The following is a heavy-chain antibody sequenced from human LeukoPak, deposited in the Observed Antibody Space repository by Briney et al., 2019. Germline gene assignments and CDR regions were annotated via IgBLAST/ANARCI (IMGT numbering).Heavy chain of an antibody. V-gene: IGHV3-21*01. CDR3: ARDKATEAFFDY. J-gene: IGHJ4*02. D-gene: IGHD3-16*01. Sequence: GGSLRLSCAASGFTFSSYSMNWVRQAPGKGLEWVSSISSSSSYIYYADSVKGRFTISRDNAKNSLYLQMSSLRAEDTAVYYCARDKATEAFFDYWGQGTLVTVSS. CDR2: ISSSSSYI. CDR1: GFTFSSYS.